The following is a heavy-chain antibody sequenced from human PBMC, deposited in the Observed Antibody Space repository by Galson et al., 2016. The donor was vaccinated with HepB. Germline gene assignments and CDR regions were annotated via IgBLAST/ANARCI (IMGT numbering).Heavy chain of an antibody. V-gene: IGHV4-39*01. J-gene: IGHJ5*02. CDR3: ARHFDWFDP. Sequence: SETLSLTCTVSGGSISKSRYYWGWIRQPPGKGLEWIGSIYYSGSTYYNRTLKSRATISVDTSNNQFSLKLNSVSAADTAVYYCARHFDWFDPWGQGTLVTVSS. CDR2: IYYSGST. CDR1: GGSISKSRYY.